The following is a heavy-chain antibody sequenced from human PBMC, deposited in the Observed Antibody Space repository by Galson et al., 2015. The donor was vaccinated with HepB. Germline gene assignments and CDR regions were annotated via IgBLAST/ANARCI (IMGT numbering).Heavy chain of an antibody. CDR3: ATSTKWSGYFDY. V-gene: IGHV3-53*01. J-gene: IGHJ4*02. D-gene: IGHD2-15*01. CDR1: GFTVRSHC. CDR2: IYTGGDT. Sequence: SLRLSCAVSGFTVRSHCMTWVRQAPGKGLECVSVIYTGGDTTYADSVTGRFTLSRDNSKNTVYLQMNSLRGDDTAVYYCATSTKWSGYFDYWGRGTLVTVSS.